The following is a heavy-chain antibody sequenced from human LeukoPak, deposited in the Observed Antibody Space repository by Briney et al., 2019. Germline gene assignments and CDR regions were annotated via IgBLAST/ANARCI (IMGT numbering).Heavy chain of an antibody. D-gene: IGHD2-2*01. CDR3: ARATSSTRHYYYYGMDV. CDR2: INHSGST. Sequence: PGGSLRLSCAASGFTFSSYSMNGVREPPGKGLEWSGEINHSGSTNYNPSLKSRVTISVDTSKNQFSLKLSSVTAADTAVYYCARATSSTRHYYYYGMDVWGQGTTVTVSS. CDR1: GFTFSSYS. J-gene: IGHJ6*02. V-gene: IGHV4-34*01.